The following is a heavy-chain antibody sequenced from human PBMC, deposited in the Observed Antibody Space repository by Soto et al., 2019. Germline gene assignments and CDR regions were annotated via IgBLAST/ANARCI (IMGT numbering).Heavy chain of an antibody. Sequence: REALRHSSAASGVTLSNAWMTGVRRGPGKGQEWVGRIKSKTDGGTTDYAAPVKGRFTISRDDSKNTLYLQMNSLKTEDTAVYYCTTDPVTMIVVVPSSGWGQGTLVTVSS. CDR1: GVTLSNAW. CDR2: IKSKTDGGTT. V-gene: IGHV3-15*07. CDR3: TTDPVTMIVVVPSSG. J-gene: IGHJ4*02. D-gene: IGHD3-22*01.